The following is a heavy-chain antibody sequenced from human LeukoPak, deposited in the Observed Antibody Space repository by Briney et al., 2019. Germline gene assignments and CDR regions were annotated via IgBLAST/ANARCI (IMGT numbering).Heavy chain of an antibody. D-gene: IGHD3-16*01. Sequence: ASVKVSCKASGGTFSSYAISWVRQAPGQGLEWMGGIIPIFGTANYAQKFQGRVTITADESTSTAYMELSSLRSEDTAVYYCARYGGLTRGWYWFDPWGQGTLVTVSS. CDR3: ARYGGLTRGWYWFDP. CDR1: GGTFSSYA. CDR2: IIPIFGTA. J-gene: IGHJ5*02. V-gene: IGHV1-69*13.